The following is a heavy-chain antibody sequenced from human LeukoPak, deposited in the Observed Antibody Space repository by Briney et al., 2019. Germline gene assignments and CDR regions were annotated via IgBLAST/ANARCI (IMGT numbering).Heavy chain of an antibody. J-gene: IGHJ4*02. V-gene: IGHV3-33*08. CDR3: ARDRDLYYFDY. Sequence: PGGSLRLSCAASGFTFSSYSMNWVRQAPGKGLEWVAVIWYDGSNKYCADSVKGRFTISRDNSKNTLYLQMNSLRAEDTAVYYCARDRDLYYFDYWGQGTLVTVSS. CDR1: GFTFSSYS. CDR2: IWYDGSNK.